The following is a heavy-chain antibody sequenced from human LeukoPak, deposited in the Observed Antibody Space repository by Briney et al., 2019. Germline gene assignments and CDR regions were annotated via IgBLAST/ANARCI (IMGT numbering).Heavy chain of an antibody. D-gene: IGHD3-16*02. V-gene: IGHV1-69*01. J-gene: IGHJ4*02. CDR1: GGTFSSYA. CDR2: IIPIFGTA. Sequence: SVKVSCKASGGTFSSYAISWVRQAPGQGLEWMGGIIPIFGTANYAQKFQGRVTITADESASTAYMELSSLRSEDTAVYYCARGSYVWGSYRLINGHHDYWGQGTLVTVSS. CDR3: ARGSYVWGSYRLINGHHDY.